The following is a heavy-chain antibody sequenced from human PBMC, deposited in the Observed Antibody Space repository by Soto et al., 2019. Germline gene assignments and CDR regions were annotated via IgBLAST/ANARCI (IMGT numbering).Heavy chain of an antibody. V-gene: IGHV4-59*01. CDR1: GGSISSYY. J-gene: IGHJ5*02. D-gene: IGHD3-10*01. CDR2: IYYSGST. CDR3: ARHPGYNWFDP. Sequence: SETLSLTCTVSGGSISSYYWSWIRQPPGKGLEWIGYIYYSGSTNYNPSLKSRVTISVDTSKNQFSLKLSPVTAADTAVYYCARHPGYNWFDPWGQGTLVTVSS.